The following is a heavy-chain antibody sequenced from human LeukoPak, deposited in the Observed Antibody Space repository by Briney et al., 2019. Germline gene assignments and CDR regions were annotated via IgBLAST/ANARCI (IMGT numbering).Heavy chain of an antibody. CDR3: ARVGRYCSTTGCDYYYGMDV. V-gene: IGHV3-11*06. D-gene: IGHD2-2*01. CDR1: GFTFSDYY. Sequence: PGGSLRLSCAASGFTFSDYYMSWIRQAPGKGLEWVSYISSSSSYTNYADSVKGRFTISRDNAKSSLYLRMSSLRAEDTAVYYCARVGRYCSTTGCDYYYGMDVWGQGTTVTVSS. J-gene: IGHJ6*02. CDR2: ISSSSSYT.